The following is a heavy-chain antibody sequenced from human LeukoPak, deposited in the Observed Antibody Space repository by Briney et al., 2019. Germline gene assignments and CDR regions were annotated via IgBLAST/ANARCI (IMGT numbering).Heavy chain of an antibody. J-gene: IGHJ4*02. Sequence: SETLSLTCTVSGYSISSGYYWGWIRQPPGKGLEWIGRIYTSGSTNYNPSLKSRVTMSVDTSKNQFSLKLSSVTAADTAVYYCARGLNYYDSSGYWYGFDYWGQGTLVTVSS. CDR3: ARGLNYYDSSGYWYGFDY. V-gene: IGHV4-38-2*02. CDR2: IYTSGST. D-gene: IGHD3-22*01. CDR1: GYSISSGYY.